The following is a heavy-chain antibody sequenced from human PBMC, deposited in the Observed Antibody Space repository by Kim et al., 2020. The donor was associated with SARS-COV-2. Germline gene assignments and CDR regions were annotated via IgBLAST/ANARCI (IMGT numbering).Heavy chain of an antibody. J-gene: IGHJ5*02. CDR3: ARAGVVVITGDWFDP. V-gene: IGHV1-18*01. Sequence: QKLQGRVTMTTDTSTSTADMELRSLRSDDTAVYYCARAGVVVITGDWFDPWGQGTLVTVSS. D-gene: IGHD3-22*01.